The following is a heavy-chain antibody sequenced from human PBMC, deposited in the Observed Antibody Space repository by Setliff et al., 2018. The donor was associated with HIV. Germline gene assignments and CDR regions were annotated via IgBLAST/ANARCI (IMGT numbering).Heavy chain of an antibody. CDR1: GYIFTNQY. V-gene: IGHV1-18*01. CDR2: ISPHNGNT. J-gene: IGHJ3*01. D-gene: IGHD1-1*01. CDR3: AKGYTWSVVGALDV. Sequence: WASVKVSCKASGYIFTNQYITWVRQAPGQGLEWMGWISPHNGNTKYGEKFQARVTMTADTSTTAAYMELRSLTSDDTAMYYCAKGYTWSVVGALDVWGQGTRVTVSS.